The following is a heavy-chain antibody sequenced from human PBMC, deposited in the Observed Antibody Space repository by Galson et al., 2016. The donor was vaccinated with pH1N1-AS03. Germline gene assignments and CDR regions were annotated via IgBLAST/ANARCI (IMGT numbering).Heavy chain of an antibody. CDR2: ISWNSDKI. J-gene: IGHJ4*02. Sequence: SLRLSCAASGFSFDDYAMHWVRQAPGKGLGWVSSISWNSDKITYADSVKGRFTISRDNAKNSLYLEMNSLRAEDTALYYCAKDIGVLMVYTEGPFDYWGPGTLVTVSS. CDR1: GFSFDDYA. V-gene: IGHV3-9*01. CDR3: AKDIGVLMVYTEGPFDY. D-gene: IGHD2-8*01.